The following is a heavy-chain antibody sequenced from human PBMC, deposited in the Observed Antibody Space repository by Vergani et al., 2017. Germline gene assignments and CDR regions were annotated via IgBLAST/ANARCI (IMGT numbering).Heavy chain of an antibody. Sequence: QLQLQESGPGLVKPSETLSLTCTVSGGSISSSSYYWGWIRQPPGKGLEWIGSIYYSGSTYYNPSLKSRVPISVDTSKNQFSLKLSSVTAADTAVYYCARRRDSWYPSPTSHFDYWGQGTLVTVSS. J-gene: IGHJ4*02. V-gene: IGHV4-39*01. CDR3: ARRRDSWYPSPTSHFDY. D-gene: IGHD6-13*01. CDR2: IYYSGST. CDR1: GGSISSSSYY.